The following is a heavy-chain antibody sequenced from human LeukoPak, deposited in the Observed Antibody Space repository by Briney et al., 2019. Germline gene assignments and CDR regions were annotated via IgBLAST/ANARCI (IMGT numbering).Heavy chain of an antibody. J-gene: IGHJ5*02. V-gene: IGHV3-23*01. CDR3: VKDRYCSSANCYVWGSYFDP. CDR1: AFTFNNYP. Sequence: PGGSLRLSCAAPAFTFNNYPVSWLPHAPGKGRECVTGISGSGGSTKYADCVKGRFTVSRDNSNNTLYLQMNSLRAEDTAIYYCVKDRYCSSANCYVWGSYFDPWGEGTLVIVSS. D-gene: IGHD2-2*01. CDR2: ISGSGGST.